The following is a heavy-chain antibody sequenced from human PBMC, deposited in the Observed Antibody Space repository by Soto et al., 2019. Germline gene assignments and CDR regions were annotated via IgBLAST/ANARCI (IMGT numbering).Heavy chain of an antibody. CDR1: GFTFINSA. J-gene: IGHJ4*02. Sequence: SVKVSCKASGFTFINSAIQWVRQARGQRLEWMGWIVVGSGHINYAQKFQERLSITRDMSTSTAYMELSSLTLEDTAVYYCAAVQAGGATFHFWGTGTLGTVSS. D-gene: IGHD1-26*01. V-gene: IGHV1-58*02. CDR3: AAVQAGGATFHF. CDR2: IVVGSGHI.